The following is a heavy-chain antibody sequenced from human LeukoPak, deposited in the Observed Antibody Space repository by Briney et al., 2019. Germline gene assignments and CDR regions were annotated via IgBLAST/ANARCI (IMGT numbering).Heavy chain of an antibody. CDR2: ISWNSGSI. CDR1: GFTFDDYA. J-gene: IGHJ4*02. Sequence: GGSLRLSCAASGFTFDDYAMHWVRQAPGKGLEWVSGISWNSGSIGCADSVKGRFTISRDNAKNSLYLQMNSLRAEDTALYYCAKDFVAAAGTGYYFDYWGQGTLVTVSS. V-gene: IGHV3-9*01. D-gene: IGHD6-13*01. CDR3: AKDFVAAAGTGYYFDY.